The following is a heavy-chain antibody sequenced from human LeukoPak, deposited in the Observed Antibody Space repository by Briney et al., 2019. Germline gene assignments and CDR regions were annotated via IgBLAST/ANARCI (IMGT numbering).Heavy chain of an antibody. J-gene: IGHJ4*02. CDR1: GFTVSSNY. CDR3: AREMVYCGGDCYDY. V-gene: IGHV3-53*01. D-gene: IGHD2-21*01. CDR2: INSGGST. Sequence: GGSLRLSCAASGFTVSSNYMSWVRQAPGKGLEWVSAINSGGSTYFADSVKGRFTISRDNAKNSLYLQMNSLRAEDTAVYYCAREMVYCGGDCYDYWGQGTLVTVSS.